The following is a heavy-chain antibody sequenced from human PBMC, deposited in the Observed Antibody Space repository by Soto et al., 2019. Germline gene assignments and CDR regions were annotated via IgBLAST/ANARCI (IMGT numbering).Heavy chain of an antibody. Sequence: GESLKISCAASGFTFSSYSMNWVRQAPGKGLGWVSSISSSSSYIYYADSVKGRFTISRDNAKNSLYLQMNSLRAEDTAVYYCARADLYCSGGSCYSLAFDIWGQGTMVTVSS. J-gene: IGHJ3*02. CDR3: ARADLYCSGGSCYSLAFDI. V-gene: IGHV3-21*01. D-gene: IGHD2-15*01. CDR2: ISSSSSYI. CDR1: GFTFSSYS.